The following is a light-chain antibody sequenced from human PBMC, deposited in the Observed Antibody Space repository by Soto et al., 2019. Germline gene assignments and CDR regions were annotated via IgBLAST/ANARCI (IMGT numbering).Light chain of an antibody. Sequence: EIVITQSPATLSVSPGERATLSCRASQSVGSNLAWYQQKPGQAPRLLISDASNRATGIPARFSGSGSGTDFTLTISSLEPEDFAVYYCHQRQYWPPITFGQGTRLEIK. CDR2: DAS. CDR3: HQRQYWPPIT. V-gene: IGKV3-11*01. J-gene: IGKJ5*01. CDR1: QSVGSN.